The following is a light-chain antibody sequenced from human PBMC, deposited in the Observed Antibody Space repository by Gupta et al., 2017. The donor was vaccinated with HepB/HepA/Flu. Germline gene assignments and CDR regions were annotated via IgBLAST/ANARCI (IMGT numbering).Light chain of an antibody. Sequence: EIVMTQSPATLSVSPGERVTLSCRASQSMNNKLAWYQQRPGQAPRLLLYDVSTRVTGIPARFSGSGYGTEFTLTISSLQSEDFAVYYCQQYNNWPPWTFGQGTTVEIK. J-gene: IGKJ1*01. CDR2: DVS. CDR1: QSMNNK. V-gene: IGKV3-15*01. CDR3: QQYNNWPPWT.